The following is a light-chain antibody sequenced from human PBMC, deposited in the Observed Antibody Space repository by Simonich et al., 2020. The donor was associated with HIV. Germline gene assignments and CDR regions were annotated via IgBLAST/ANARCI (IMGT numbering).Light chain of an antibody. J-gene: IGKJ2*01. CDR3: QQYKYWYT. CDR1: HSISSN. CDR2: DAS. Sequence: EIVMTQSSVTLSVSPGERATLSCRDRHSISSNLACYQQKPGQAPRLLIYDASTRATGIPARFSASWSGTEFTLTITSLQSEDFAVYYCQQYKYWYTFGQGTKLEIK. V-gene: IGKV3-15*01.